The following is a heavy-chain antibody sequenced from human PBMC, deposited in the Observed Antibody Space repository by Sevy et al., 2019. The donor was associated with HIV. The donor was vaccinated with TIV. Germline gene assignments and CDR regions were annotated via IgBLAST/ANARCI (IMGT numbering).Heavy chain of an antibody. Sequence: GGSLRLSCAASGFTFSSYSMNWVRQAPGKGLEWVSSISSSSSYIYYADSVKGRFTISRDNAKNSLYLQMNSLRAEDTAVYYCARDSSGWYGGTDDYWGQGTLVTVSS. CDR1: GFTFSSYS. J-gene: IGHJ4*02. CDR3: ARDSSGWYGGTDDY. V-gene: IGHV3-21*01. CDR2: ISSSSSYI. D-gene: IGHD6-19*01.